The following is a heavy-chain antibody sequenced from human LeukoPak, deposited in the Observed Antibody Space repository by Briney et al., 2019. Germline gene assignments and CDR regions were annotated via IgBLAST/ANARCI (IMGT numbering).Heavy chain of an antibody. CDR2: IYYSGST. CDR1: GGSITNSYW. J-gene: IGHJ4*02. D-gene: IGHD1-26*01. Sequence: SGTLSLTCAVSGGSITNSYWWTWVRQSPGKGLEWVGEIYYSGSTNYNPSLKSRVTMSVDKSKNQFSLKLTTVTAADTAVYYCAREEALGSGSFDYWGQGTLVTVSS. V-gene: IGHV4-4*02. CDR3: AREEALGSGSFDY.